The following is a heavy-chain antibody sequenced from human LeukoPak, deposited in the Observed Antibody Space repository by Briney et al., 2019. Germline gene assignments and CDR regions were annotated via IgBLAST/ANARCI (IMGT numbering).Heavy chain of an antibody. CDR2: INHSGST. CDR3: ARGNPTYSGSNWNYYYYMDV. Sequence: SETLSLTCAVYGGSFSGYYWSWIRQPPGKGLEWIGEINHSGSTNYNPSLKSRVTISVDTSKNQFSLKLSSVTAADTAVYYCARGNPTYSGSNWNYYYYMDVWGKGTTVTVSS. D-gene: IGHD1-26*01. V-gene: IGHV4-34*01. J-gene: IGHJ6*03. CDR1: GGSFSGYY.